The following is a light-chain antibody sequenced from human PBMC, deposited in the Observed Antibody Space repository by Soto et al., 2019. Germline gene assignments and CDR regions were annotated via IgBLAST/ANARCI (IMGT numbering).Light chain of an antibody. CDR1: QSVSSY. Sequence: EIVLTQYPATLSLSPGERATLSCRASQSVSSYLAWYQQKPGQAPRLLIHGASSRATGIPDRFSGSGSGTDFTLTISRLEPEDFALYYCQQHDILPIPFGHVTLLEVK. CDR2: GAS. CDR3: QQHDILPIP. V-gene: IGKV3-20*01. J-gene: IGKJ5*01.